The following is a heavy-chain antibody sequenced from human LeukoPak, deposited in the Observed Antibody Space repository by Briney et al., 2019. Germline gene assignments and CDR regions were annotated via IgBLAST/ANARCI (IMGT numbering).Heavy chain of an antibody. CDR1: GGSVSSNY. Sequence: SETLSLTCTVSGGSVSSNYRSWIRPPPAQGLEGIGYIYYSGTTTYHPSLESRFTISVDTSKNQFSLMLSTVTAADTAVYYCARIQSSSSPFDYWGQGTLVTVSS. V-gene: IGHV4-59*02. CDR3: ARIQSSSSPFDY. D-gene: IGHD2-2*01. CDR2: IYYSGTT. J-gene: IGHJ4*02.